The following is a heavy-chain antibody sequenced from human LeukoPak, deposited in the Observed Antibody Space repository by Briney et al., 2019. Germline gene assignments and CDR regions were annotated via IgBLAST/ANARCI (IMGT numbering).Heavy chain of an antibody. CDR1: GYTFTSNG. CDR3: ARDRTYAFDY. J-gene: IGHJ4*02. CDR2: ISSYSGNT. V-gene: IGHV1-18*04. Sequence: ASVKVSCKASGYTFTSNGIRWVRQALGQGVEWMGWISSYSGNTNYAQNLQGRVTMTTDTSTSTAYMELRSLRSDDTAVYYCARDRTYAFDYWGQGTLVTVSS. D-gene: IGHD1/OR15-1a*01.